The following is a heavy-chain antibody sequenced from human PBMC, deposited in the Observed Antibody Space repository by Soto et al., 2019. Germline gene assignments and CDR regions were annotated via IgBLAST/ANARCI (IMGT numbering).Heavy chain of an antibody. CDR1: GYTFTGYY. J-gene: IGHJ6*02. D-gene: IGHD3-3*01. CDR2: INTNSGGT. CDR3: ASAPHFWSGYSGGYGMDV. Sequence: ASVEVSCKASGYTFTGYYRHWVRQAPGQGLEWMGWINTNSGGTNYAQKFQGWVTMTRDTSISTAYMELSRLRSDDTAVYYCASAPHFWSGYSGGYGMDVWGQGTTVSVS. V-gene: IGHV1-2*04.